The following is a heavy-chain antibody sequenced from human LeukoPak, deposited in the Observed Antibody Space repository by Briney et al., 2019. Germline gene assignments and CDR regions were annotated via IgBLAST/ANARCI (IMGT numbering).Heavy chain of an antibody. CDR3: ATDLGLTMIRGVIVH. CDR2: IKSKGDGETT. Sequence: GGSLRLSCAASGFTFTNAWMTWVRQAPGKGLEWVGRIKSKGDGETTDYATRVKGRFTISRDDSEATLYLQMNSLKAEDTAVYYCATDLGLTMIRGVIVHWGQGALVTVSS. CDR1: GFTFTNAW. J-gene: IGHJ4*02. V-gene: IGHV3-15*01. D-gene: IGHD3-10*01.